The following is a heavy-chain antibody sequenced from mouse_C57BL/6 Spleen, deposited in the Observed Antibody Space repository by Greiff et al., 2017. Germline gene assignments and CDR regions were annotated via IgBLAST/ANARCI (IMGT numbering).Heavy chain of an antibody. D-gene: IGHD2-4*01. CDR3: GGMYDYDDCFDY. CDR1: GFSLSTFGMG. J-gene: IGHJ2*02. V-gene: IGHV8-8*01. CDR2: SCWDDDN. Sequence: QVTLKVSGPGILQPSQTLSLTCSFSGFSLSTFGMGVGWLRQPSGKGLEWLAHSCWDDDNYYNPAQKSRLTISRDTSKNQVFLKITNVAAADTATCYCGGMYDYDDCFDYWGQGTSLTVSS.